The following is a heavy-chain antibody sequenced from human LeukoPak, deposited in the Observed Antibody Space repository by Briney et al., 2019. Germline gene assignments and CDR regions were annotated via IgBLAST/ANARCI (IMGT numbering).Heavy chain of an antibody. CDR3: ARVRRAYCSGGSCSNYMDV. J-gene: IGHJ6*03. V-gene: IGHV3-21*01. D-gene: IGHD2-15*01. Sequence: GGSLRLSCAASGFTFTNYVMTWVRQAPGKGLEWVSSISSSSSYIYYADSVKGRFTVSRDNSKNTLYLQMNSLRAEDTAVYYCARVRRAYCSGGSCSNYMDVWGKGTTVTISS. CDR1: GFTFTNYV. CDR2: ISSSSSYI.